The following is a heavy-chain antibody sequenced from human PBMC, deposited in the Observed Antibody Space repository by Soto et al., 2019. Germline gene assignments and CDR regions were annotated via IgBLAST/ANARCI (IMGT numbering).Heavy chain of an antibody. J-gene: IGHJ5*02. CDR3: ARDPGFFNWFDP. CDR1: GFTFSSYG. Sequence: PGGSLRLSCAASGFTFSSYGMRWVRQAPGKGLEWVAVISYDGSNKYYADSVKGRFTISRDNSKNTLYLQMNSLRAEDTAAYYCARDPGFFNWFDPWGQGTLVTVSS. V-gene: IGHV3-30*03. D-gene: IGHD3-10*01. CDR2: ISYDGSNK.